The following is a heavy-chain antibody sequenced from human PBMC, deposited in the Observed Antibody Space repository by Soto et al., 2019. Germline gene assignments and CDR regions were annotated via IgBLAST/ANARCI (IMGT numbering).Heavy chain of an antibody. D-gene: IGHD6-6*01. CDR3: AAEQLVPFDY. Sequence: EVQLVESGGGLVQPGGSLRLSCAASGFTFSSCWMSWVRQAPGKGLEWVANIKQDGSEKNYVDSVKGRFTISRDNAKNSLYLQMNSLRAEDTAVYYCAAEQLVPFDYWGQGTLVSVSS. CDR2: IKQDGSEK. CDR1: GFTFSSCW. J-gene: IGHJ4*02. V-gene: IGHV3-7*01.